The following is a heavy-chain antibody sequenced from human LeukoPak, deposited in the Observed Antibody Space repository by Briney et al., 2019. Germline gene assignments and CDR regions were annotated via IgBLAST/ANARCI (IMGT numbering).Heavy chain of an antibody. V-gene: IGHV3-23*01. D-gene: IGHD3-22*01. CDR3: AKVRPFTPIAVVPEYFDY. CDR1: GFTFSDYA. J-gene: IGHJ4*02. CDR2: ISGNGGST. Sequence: GGSLRLSCAASGFTFSDYAITWVRQAPGKGLEWVSHISGNGGSTSYADSVRGRFTVSRDNSKNMLYLQMSSLRVDDTAVYYCAKVRPFTPIAVVPEYFDYWGQGTLVAVS.